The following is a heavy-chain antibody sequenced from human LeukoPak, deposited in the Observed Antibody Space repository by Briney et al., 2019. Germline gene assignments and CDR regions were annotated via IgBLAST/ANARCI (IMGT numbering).Heavy chain of an antibody. Sequence: SETLSLTCTVSGGAIASGGYSWNWIRQSPGEGLEWVGCIYDRGPAYYNPSLKSRFTISVDRPKNQFFLNVTSLTAADTAVYYCARSRQASGLFSFWGQGTPVVVSS. V-gene: IGHV4-30-2*06. CDR3: ARSRQASGLFSF. CDR2: IYDRGPA. J-gene: IGHJ4*02. CDR1: GGAIASGGYS. D-gene: IGHD3-10*01.